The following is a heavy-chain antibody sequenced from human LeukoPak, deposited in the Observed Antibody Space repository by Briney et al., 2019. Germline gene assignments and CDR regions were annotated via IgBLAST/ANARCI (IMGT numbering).Heavy chain of an antibody. CDR3: ARGGSIVVGEIIREIDAFDI. CDR1: GYTISSYG. D-gene: IGHD3-22*01. Sequence: GASVKVSCKASGYTISSYGISWVRQAPGQGLEWMGWISPYNGNTKYKQSLQGRVTMTIDKSTSTVYMELRSLKSDDTAVYYCARGGSIVVGEIIREIDAFDIWGQGTMVTVSS. J-gene: IGHJ3*02. V-gene: IGHV1-18*01. CDR2: ISPYNGNT.